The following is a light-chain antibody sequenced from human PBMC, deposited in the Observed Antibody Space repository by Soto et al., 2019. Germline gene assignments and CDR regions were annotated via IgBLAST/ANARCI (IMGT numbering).Light chain of an antibody. CDR2: SAS. CDR3: LQSNSYPWT. V-gene: IGKV1-17*03. J-gene: IGKJ1*01. CDR1: QGIRTY. Sequence: DIQMTQSPSAMSASVGDRVTITCRASQGIRTYLAWFQQKPGKVPKRLIFSASSVQSGVPSRFSGSGSGTEFTLTISSLQPEDVATYYCLQSNSYPWTFDQGTKVQI.